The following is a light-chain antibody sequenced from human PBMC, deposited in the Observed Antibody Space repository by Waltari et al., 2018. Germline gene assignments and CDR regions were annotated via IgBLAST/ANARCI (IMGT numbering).Light chain of an antibody. J-gene: IGKJ5*01. CDR3: QQYNNLPIT. CDR2: DAS. Sequence: DIQMTQSPSSLSASVGDRVTITCQASQDIDNYLNWYQQKPGKVPKLLIYDASNLETGVPSRFSGSGSGTDFSFTISSLQPEDIATYFCQQYNNLPITFGQGTRLEIK. V-gene: IGKV1-33*01. CDR1: QDIDNY.